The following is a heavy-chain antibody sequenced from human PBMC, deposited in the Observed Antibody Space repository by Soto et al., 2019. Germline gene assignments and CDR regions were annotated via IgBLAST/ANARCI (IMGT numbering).Heavy chain of an antibody. Sequence: PSETLSLTCTASGGSISSSSYYWGWLRQPPGKGLEWIVSIYYSGSTYYNPSLKSRVTISVDTSKNQFSLKLSSVTAADTAVYYRARPGGPADKNGHWFDPWGQGTLVTVSS. J-gene: IGHJ5*02. CDR2: IYYSGST. CDR3: ARPGGPADKNGHWFDP. V-gene: IGHV4-39*01. D-gene: IGHD1-1*01. CDR1: GGSISSSSYY.